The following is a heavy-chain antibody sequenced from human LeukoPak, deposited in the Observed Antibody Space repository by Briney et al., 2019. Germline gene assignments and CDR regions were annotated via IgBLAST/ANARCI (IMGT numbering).Heavy chain of an antibody. J-gene: IGHJ4*02. CDR1: GGSISRGGYY. Sequence: SDTLSLTCTASGGSISRGGYYWSWIRQHPGKGLEWIGYIYYSGSTYYNPSLKSRVTISVDTSKNQFSLKLSSVTAADTAVYYCARVGQSTGDFWSGYKYYFDYWGQGTLVTVSS. CDR2: IYYSGST. V-gene: IGHV4-31*03. D-gene: IGHD3-3*01. CDR3: ARVGQSTGDFWSGYKYYFDY.